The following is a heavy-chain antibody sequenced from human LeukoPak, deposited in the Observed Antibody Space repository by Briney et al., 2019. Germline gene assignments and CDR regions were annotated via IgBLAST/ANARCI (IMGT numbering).Heavy chain of an antibody. CDR1: GYTFTSYG. J-gene: IGHJ4*02. CDR3: ARDQLRYYYGSGPLPGH. Sequence: ASVKVSCKASGYTFTSYGISWVRQAPGQGLEWMGWISAYNGNTNYAQKLQGRVTMTTDTSTSTAYMELRSQRSGDTAVYYCARDQLRYYYGSGPLPGHWGQGTLVTVSS. D-gene: IGHD3-10*01. CDR2: ISAYNGNT. V-gene: IGHV1-18*01.